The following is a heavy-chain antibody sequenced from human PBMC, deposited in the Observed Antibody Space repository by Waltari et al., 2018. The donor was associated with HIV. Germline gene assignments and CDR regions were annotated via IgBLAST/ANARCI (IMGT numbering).Heavy chain of an antibody. J-gene: IGHJ6*02. Sequence: QVQLQQWGSGLLRPSETLSLTCAVYGGSFRGYYWTWIRRTPHKGLEWMGEMKQYGSARYHPPLKSRAAISLDTSKNQFSLKMTSVTAADTGVYYCARGQDAVLNGKYYFDGMDVWGQGTTVTVSS. CDR2: MKQYGSA. D-gene: IGHD1-1*01. V-gene: IGHV4-34*02. CDR1: GGSFRGYY. CDR3: ARGQDAVLNGKYYFDGMDV.